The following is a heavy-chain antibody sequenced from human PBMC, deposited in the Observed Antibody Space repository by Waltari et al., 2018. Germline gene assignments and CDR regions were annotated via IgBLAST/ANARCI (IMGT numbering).Heavy chain of an antibody. CDR1: GVTLPELS. D-gene: IGHD6-13*01. J-gene: IGHJ5*02. V-gene: IGHV1-24*01. Sequence: QVQLVQSGAEVKKPGASVKVSCKVSGVTLPELSMTWVREVPGKGVEWMVGFDPEDGETNYAQKLQGRVTMTEDTSKDAAYMELSSLRSEDTAVYYCATEGFGRIAAAFDPWGQGTLVTVSS. CDR3: ATEGFGRIAAAFDP. CDR2: FDPEDGET.